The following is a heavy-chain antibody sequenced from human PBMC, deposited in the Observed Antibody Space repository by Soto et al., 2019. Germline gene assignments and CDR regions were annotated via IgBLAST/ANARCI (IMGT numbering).Heavy chain of an antibody. CDR3: ARGGVSFDH. D-gene: IGHD2-8*01. CDR1: GFTFDDYT. CDR2: ISWDGGST. V-gene: IGHV3-43*01. Sequence: PGGSLRLSCAASGFTFDDYTMHWVRQAPGKGLEWVSLISWDGGSTYYADSVKGRFTISRDNSKNSLYLQMNSLRDGDTAVYYCARGGVSFDHWGQGTLVTVSS. J-gene: IGHJ4*02.